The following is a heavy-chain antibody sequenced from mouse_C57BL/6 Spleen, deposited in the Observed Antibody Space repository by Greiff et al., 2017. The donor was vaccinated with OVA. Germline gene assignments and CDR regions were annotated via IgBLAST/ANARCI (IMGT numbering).Heavy chain of an antibody. CDR2: ICPGDGDT. V-gene: IGHV1-80*01. CDR3: ARLGTYGSSSPY. D-gene: IGHD1-1*01. CDR1: GYAFSSYW. J-gene: IGHJ4*01. Sequence: VQLQESGAELVKPGASVKISCKASGYAFSSYWMNWVKQRPGKGLEWIGQICPGDGDTNYNGKFKGKATLTADKSSSTAYMQLSSLTSEDSAVYFCARLGTYGSSSPYWGQGTSVTVSS.